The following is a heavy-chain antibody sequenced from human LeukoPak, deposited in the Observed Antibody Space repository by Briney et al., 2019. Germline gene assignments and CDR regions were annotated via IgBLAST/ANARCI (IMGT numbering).Heavy chain of an antibody. V-gene: IGHV3-49*03. D-gene: IGHD4-17*01. CDR1: GFTFGDYA. J-gene: IGHJ4*02. Sequence: GGSLRLSCTSSGFTFGDYAMSWFRQAPGKGLEWIGFIRSKAYRGTTEYAASVKGRFAISRDDSKSIAYLQMNSLKTEDTAVYYCTKGAYGYLDYWGQGTLVTISS. CDR2: IRSKAYRGTT. CDR3: TKGAYGYLDY.